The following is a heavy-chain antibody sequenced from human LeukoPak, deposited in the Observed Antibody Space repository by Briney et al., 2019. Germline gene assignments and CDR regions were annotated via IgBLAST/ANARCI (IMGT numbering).Heavy chain of an antibody. CDR3: ARLVGYYSRGSCYHFDY. CDR2: IYYSGTT. J-gene: IGHJ4*02. D-gene: IGHD2-15*01. V-gene: IGHV4-30-4*01. Sequence: AQTLSLTCTVSGGSISSGDDYWSRIRQPPGKGLEWIGYIYYSGTTYYNPSLKSRASISIDTSKNQFPLKLTSVTAADTAVYFCARLVGYYSRGSCYHFDYWGQGSLVTVSS. CDR1: GGSISSGDDY.